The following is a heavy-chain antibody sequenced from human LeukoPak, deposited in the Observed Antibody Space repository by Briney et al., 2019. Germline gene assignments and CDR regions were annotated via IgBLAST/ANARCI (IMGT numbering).Heavy chain of an antibody. Sequence: ASVKVSCKASGYTFTAYYMHWVRPAPGQGLEWMGWINPNSGGRFSAQKLQGRVTMTRDTSISTAYMELSSLRSDDTAVYSCVRGGGEVYNPQGDYWGQGTLVTVSS. CDR2: INPNSGGR. D-gene: IGHD5-24*01. V-gene: IGHV1-2*02. J-gene: IGHJ4*02. CDR1: GYTFTAYY. CDR3: VRGGGEVYNPQGDY.